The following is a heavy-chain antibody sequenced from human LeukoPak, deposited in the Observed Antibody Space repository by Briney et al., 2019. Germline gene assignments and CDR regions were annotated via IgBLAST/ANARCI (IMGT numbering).Heavy chain of an antibody. CDR3: ARLSYCGGDCYYYYYYYMDV. CDR1: GGSISSSSYY. Sequence: SETLSLTCTVSGGSISSSSYYWGWIRQPPGKGLEWIGEINHSGSTNYNPSLKSRVTISVDTSKNQFSLKLSSVTAADTAVYYCARLSYCGGDCYYYYYYYMDVWGKGTTVTVSS. J-gene: IGHJ6*03. V-gene: IGHV4-39*07. CDR2: INHSGST. D-gene: IGHD2-21*02.